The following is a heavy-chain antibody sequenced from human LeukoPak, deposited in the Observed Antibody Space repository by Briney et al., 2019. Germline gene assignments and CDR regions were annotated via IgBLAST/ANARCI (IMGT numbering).Heavy chain of an antibody. J-gene: IGHJ5*02. CDR1: GYSFNTYW. Sequence: GESLQISCKGSGYSFNTYWIGWVRQMPGKGLEWMGIIYPGDSDTRYSPSFQGQVTISADKSISTAYLQWSSLKASDTAMYYCARHRDTAMVASHWFDPWGQGTLVTVSS. CDR2: IYPGDSDT. V-gene: IGHV5-51*01. D-gene: IGHD5-18*01. CDR3: ARHRDTAMVASHWFDP.